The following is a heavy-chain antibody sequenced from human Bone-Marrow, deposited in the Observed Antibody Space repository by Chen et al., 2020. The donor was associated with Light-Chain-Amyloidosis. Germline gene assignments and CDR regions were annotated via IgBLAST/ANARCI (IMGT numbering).Heavy chain of an antibody. V-gene: IGHV3-21*01. Sequence: VQLVESGGGLVKPGGSLDSPCAALGFPFGTYGLHWVRQAPGKGLEWVSSITGGGTSINYADSVRGRFTISGDNARNSLYLQMNSLRAEDTAVYYCARSPYSTVAPHYYGMDLWGQGITVTVSS. D-gene: IGHD6-13*01. CDR1: GFPFGTYG. CDR2: ITGGGTSI. J-gene: IGHJ6*02. CDR3: ARSPYSTVAPHYYGMDL.